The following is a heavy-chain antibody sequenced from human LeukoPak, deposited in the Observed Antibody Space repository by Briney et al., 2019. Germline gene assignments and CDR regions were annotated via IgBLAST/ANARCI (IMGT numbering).Heavy chain of an antibody. J-gene: IGHJ6*02. D-gene: IGHD2-21*01. Sequence: GGSLRLSCAASGFTFSSYWMSWVRQAPGKGLEWVANIKQGGSEKQYVDSVKGRFTISRDNSKNTLYPQMNSLRAEDTAVYYCASGLYGMDVWGQGTTVTVSS. CDR3: ASGLYGMDV. CDR2: IKQGGSEK. CDR1: GFTFSSYW. V-gene: IGHV3-7*02.